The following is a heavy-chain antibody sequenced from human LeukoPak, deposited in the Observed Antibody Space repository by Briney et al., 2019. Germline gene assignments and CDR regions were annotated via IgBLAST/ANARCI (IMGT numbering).Heavy chain of an antibody. J-gene: IGHJ4*02. CDR3: ARDDDYYDSSGYYYDYFDY. CDR1: GFTFSSYW. CDR2: IKQDGSEK. D-gene: IGHD3-22*01. Sequence: PGGSLRLSCAAPGFTFSSYWMSWVRQAPGKGLEWVANIKQDGSEKYYVDSVKGRFTISRDNAKNSLYVQMNSLRAEDTAVYYCARDDDYYDSSGYYYDYFDYWGQGTLVTVSS. V-gene: IGHV3-7*01.